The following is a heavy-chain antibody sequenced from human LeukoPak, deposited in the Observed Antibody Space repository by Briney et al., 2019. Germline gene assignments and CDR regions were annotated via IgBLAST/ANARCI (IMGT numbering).Heavy chain of an antibody. CDR3: AKDRAMVRGVIHDY. CDR2: ISWNSGSI. Sequence: GGSLRLSCAASGFTFDDYAMHWVRQAPGKGLEWVSGISWNSGSIGCADSVKGRFTISRDNAKNSLYLQMNSLRAEDTALYYCAKDRAMVRGVIHDYWGQGTLVTVSS. CDR1: GFTFDDYA. D-gene: IGHD3-10*01. V-gene: IGHV3-9*01. J-gene: IGHJ4*02.